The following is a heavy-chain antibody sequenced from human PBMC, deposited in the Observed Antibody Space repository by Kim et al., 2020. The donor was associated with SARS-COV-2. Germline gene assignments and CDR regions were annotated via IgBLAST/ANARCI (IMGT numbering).Heavy chain of an antibody. CDR1: GYTLTELS. J-gene: IGHJ4*02. Sequence: ASVKVSCKVSGYTLTELSMHWVRQAPGKGLEWMGGFDPEDGETIYAQKFQGRVTMTEDTSTDTAYMELSSLRSEDTAVYYCATHPTPTQQDYYYGSGSYLFDYWGQGTLVTVSS. CDR3: ATHPTPTQQDYYYGSGSYLFDY. D-gene: IGHD3-10*01. V-gene: IGHV1-24*01. CDR2: FDPEDGET.